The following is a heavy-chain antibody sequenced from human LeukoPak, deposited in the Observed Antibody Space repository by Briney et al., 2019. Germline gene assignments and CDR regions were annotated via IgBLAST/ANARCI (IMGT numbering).Heavy chain of an antibody. D-gene: IGHD3-9*01. CDR2: ISTYNNKT. CDR1: GYTFINSG. V-gene: IGHV1-18*01. CDR3: ARGDLTGDAFDI. J-gene: IGHJ3*02. Sequence: GASVKVSCKASGYTFINSGINWVRQAPGQGLEWMGWISTYNNKTLYAQKFLGRVTMTTDKSTSTAYMELRSLRSDDTAVYYCARGDLTGDAFDIWGQGTMVTVSS.